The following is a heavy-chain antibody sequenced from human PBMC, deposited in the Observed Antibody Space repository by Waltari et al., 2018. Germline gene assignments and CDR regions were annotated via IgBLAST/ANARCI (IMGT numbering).Heavy chain of an antibody. CDR1: GGSISSSSYY. V-gene: IGHV4-39*01. Sequence: QLQLQESGPGLVKPSETLSLTRTVSGGSISSSSYYWGWIRQPPGKGLEWIGSIYYSGSTYYNPSLKSRVTISVDTSKNQFSLKLSSVTAADTAVYYCVRHLRAVAGIDEDYWGQGTLVTVSS. CDR3: VRHLRAVAGIDEDY. D-gene: IGHD6-19*01. J-gene: IGHJ4*02. CDR2: IYYSGST.